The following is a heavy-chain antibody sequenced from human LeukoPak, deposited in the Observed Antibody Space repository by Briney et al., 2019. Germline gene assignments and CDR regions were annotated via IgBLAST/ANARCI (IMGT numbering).Heavy chain of an antibody. CDR3: AKDITDYYGSGSFDP. D-gene: IGHD3-10*01. CDR1: GFTFDDYA. V-gene: IGHV3-43*02. J-gene: IGHJ5*02. CDR2: ISGDGGST. Sequence: GGSLRLSCAASGFTFDDYAMHWVRQAPGKGLEWVSLISGDGGSTYYADSVKVRFTISRDNSKNSLYLQMNSLRTEDTALYYCAKDITDYYGSGSFDPWGQGTLVTVSS.